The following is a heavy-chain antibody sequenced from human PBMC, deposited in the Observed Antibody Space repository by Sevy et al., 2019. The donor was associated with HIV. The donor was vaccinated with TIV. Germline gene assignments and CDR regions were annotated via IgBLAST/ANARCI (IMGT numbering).Heavy chain of an antibody. D-gene: IGHD3-10*01. CDR3: ARKDRGLLYGMDV. Sequence: SETLSLTCTVSGGSISSGDYYWSWIRQPPGKGLEWIGYIYYSGSTYYNPSLKSRVTISVDTSKNQFSLKLSSVTAADTAGYYCARKDRGLLYGMDVWGQGTTVTVSS. CDR1: GGSISSGDYY. J-gene: IGHJ6*02. V-gene: IGHV4-30-4*01. CDR2: IYYSGST.